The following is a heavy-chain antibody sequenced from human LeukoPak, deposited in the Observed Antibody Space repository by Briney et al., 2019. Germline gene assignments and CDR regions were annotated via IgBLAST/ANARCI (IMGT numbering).Heavy chain of an antibody. V-gene: IGHV3-64*02. D-gene: IGHD6-19*01. CDR2: ISSNGGST. CDR1: GFTFSSYA. J-gene: IGHJ4*02. Sequence: GGSLRLSCAASGFTFSSYAMHWVRQAPGKGLEYVSAISSNGGSTYYADSVKGRFTNSRDNSKNTLYLQMGSLRAEDMAVYYCARESRSSGWPAYNLPFDYWGQGTLVTVSS. CDR3: ARESRSSGWPAYNLPFDY.